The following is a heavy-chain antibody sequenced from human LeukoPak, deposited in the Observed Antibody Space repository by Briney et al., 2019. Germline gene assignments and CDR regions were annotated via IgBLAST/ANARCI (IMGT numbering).Heavy chain of an antibody. CDR3: VRDTAMVYYYGMDV. J-gene: IGHJ6*04. CDR2: ISSSSSYT. Sequence: GGSLRLSCAASGFTFSDYYMSWIRQAPGKGLEWVSYISSSSSYTNYADSVKGRFTISRDNAKNSLYLQMNSLRAEDTAVYYCVRDTAMVYYYGMDVWGKGTTVTVSS. CDR1: GFTFSDYY. V-gene: IGHV3-11*06. D-gene: IGHD5-18*01.